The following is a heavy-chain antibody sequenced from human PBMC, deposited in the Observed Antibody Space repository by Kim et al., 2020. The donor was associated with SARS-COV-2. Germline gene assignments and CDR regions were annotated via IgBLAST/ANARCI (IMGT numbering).Heavy chain of an antibody. CDR3: AHPQRGGYSYGTTHFDY. D-gene: IGHD5-18*01. CDR1: GFSLSTSGVG. J-gene: IGHJ4*02. Sequence: SGPTLVKPTQTLTLTCTFSGFSLSTSGVGVGWIRQPPGKALEWLALIYWNDDKRYSPSLKSRLTITKDTSKNQVVLTMTNMDPVDTATYYCAHPQRGGYSYGTTHFDYWGQGTLVTVSS. V-gene: IGHV2-5*01. CDR2: IYWNDDK.